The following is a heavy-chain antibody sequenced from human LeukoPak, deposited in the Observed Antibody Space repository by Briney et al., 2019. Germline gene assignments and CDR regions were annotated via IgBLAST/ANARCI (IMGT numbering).Heavy chain of an antibody. CDR3: ARDQDSSGAHDY. CDR1: GFTFSSYG. Sequence: GGSLRLSCAASGFTFSSYGMNWVRQAPGKGLEWVSSISTSSSYIYYADSVKGRFTISRDNAKNSLYLQMNSLRAEDTAVYYCARDQDSSGAHDYWGQGTLVTVSS. J-gene: IGHJ4*02. CDR2: ISTSSSYI. D-gene: IGHD6-19*01. V-gene: IGHV3-21*01.